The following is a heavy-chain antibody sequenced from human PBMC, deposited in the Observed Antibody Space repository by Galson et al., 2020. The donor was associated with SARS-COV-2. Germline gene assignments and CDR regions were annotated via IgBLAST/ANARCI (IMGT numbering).Heavy chain of an antibody. Sequence: SETLSLTCTVSGASVTGTTYYWNWIRQPAGKGLEWIGHIYSSGSANYNPSLKSRVTISVDTSKNQFSLMLNSVNAADTAVYYCARALASGIVVVTATHFDYWGQGTLVTVSS. CDR1: GASVTGTTYY. CDR3: ARALASGIVVVTATHFDY. D-gene: IGHD2-21*02. V-gene: IGHV4-61*09. J-gene: IGHJ4*02. CDR2: IYSSGSA.